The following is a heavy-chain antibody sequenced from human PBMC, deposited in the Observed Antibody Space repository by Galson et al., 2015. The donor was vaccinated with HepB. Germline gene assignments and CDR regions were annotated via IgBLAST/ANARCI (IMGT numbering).Heavy chain of an antibody. Sequence: SLRLSCAASGFTFSSYAMSWVRQAPGKGLEWVSAISGSGGSTYYADSVKGRFTISRDNSKNTLYLQMNSLRAEDTAVYYCAKWEAAAGTSDDYWGQGTLVTVSS. CDR3: AKWEAAAGTSDDY. J-gene: IGHJ4*02. CDR2: ISGSGGST. V-gene: IGHV3-23*01. CDR1: GFTFSSYA. D-gene: IGHD6-13*01.